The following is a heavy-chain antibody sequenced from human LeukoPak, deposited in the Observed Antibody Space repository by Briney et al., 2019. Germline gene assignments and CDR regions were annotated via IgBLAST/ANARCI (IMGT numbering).Heavy chain of an antibody. Sequence: AETLSLTCTVSGGSLSSYYWSWIRQPAPMGLPWIGYIFYSGSTNYNRSSNSRVTISVDTSKNQFSLKLSSVTAADTAVYYCARLPMTTEYTFDYWGQGTLVTVSS. CDR1: GGSLSSYY. V-gene: IGHV4-59*08. CDR3: ARLPMTTEYTFDY. J-gene: IGHJ4*02. D-gene: IGHD4-17*01. CDR2: IFYSGST.